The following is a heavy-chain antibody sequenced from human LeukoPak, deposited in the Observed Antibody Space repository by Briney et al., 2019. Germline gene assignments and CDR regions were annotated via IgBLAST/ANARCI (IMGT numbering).Heavy chain of an antibody. V-gene: IGHV3-21*01. Sequence: KPGGSLRLSCAASGFTFSSYTIHWVRQAPGKGLEWVSSISSSSSYIYYADSVKGRFTISRDNAKNSLYLQMNSLRAEDSAVYYCAREIDPGYSYGAFGPWGQGTLVTVSS. CDR2: ISSSSSYI. D-gene: IGHD5-18*01. CDR1: GFTFSSYT. CDR3: AREIDPGYSYGAFGP. J-gene: IGHJ5*02.